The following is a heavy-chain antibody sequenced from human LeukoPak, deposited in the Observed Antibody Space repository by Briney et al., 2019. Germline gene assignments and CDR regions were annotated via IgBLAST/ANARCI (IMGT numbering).Heavy chain of an antibody. CDR3: ARVYYYGSGSPPGYWFDP. J-gene: IGHJ5*02. CDR1: GGSISSSSYY. Sequence: SETLSLTCTVSGGSISSSSYYWGWIRQPPGKGLEWIGSIYYSGSTYYNPSLKSRVTISVNTAKKQFSLKLSSVTAADTAVYYCARVYYYGSGSPPGYWFDPWGQGTLVTVSS. D-gene: IGHD3-10*01. CDR2: IYYSGST. V-gene: IGHV4-39*01.